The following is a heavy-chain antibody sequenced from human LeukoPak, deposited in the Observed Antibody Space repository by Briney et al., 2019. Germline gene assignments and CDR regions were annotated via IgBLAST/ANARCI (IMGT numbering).Heavy chain of an antibody. Sequence: GGSLRLSCAASGFTFSSYGMHWVRQAPGKGLEWVAFIRYDGSNKYYADSVKGRFTISRDNSKNTLYLQMNSLRAEDTAVYYCAKDTVVVTAIQKYDAFDIWGQGTMVTVSS. CDR2: IRYDGSNK. J-gene: IGHJ3*02. V-gene: IGHV3-30*02. D-gene: IGHD2-21*02. CDR1: GFTFSSYG. CDR3: AKDTVVVTAIQKYDAFDI.